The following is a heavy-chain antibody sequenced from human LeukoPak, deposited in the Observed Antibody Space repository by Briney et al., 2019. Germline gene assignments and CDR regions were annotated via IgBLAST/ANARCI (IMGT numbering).Heavy chain of an antibody. CDR1: GGSISSSSHH. CDR2: IYYSGNT. V-gene: IGHV4-39*02. J-gene: IGHJ4*02. CDR3: TREYSSSSDY. D-gene: IGHD6-6*01. Sequence: SETLSLTCTVSGGSISSSSHHWSWVRQPPGKRLEWIGSIYYSGNTYYNPSLKSRVTISVDTSKNQFSLKLTSVTAADTAVYYCTREYSSSSDYWGQGTLVTVSS.